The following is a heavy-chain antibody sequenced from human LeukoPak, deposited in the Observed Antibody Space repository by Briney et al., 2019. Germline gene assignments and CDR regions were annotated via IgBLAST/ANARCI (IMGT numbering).Heavy chain of an antibody. Sequence: PSETLSLTCTVPGGSISSSSYYWGWIRQPPGKGLEWIGSIYYSGSTYYNPSLKSRVTISVDTSKNQFSLKLSSVTAADTAVYYCARQPKRYSSSWYGTQWFDPWGQGTLVTVSS. CDR1: GGSISSSSYY. V-gene: IGHV4-39*01. CDR3: ARQPKRYSSSWYGTQWFDP. D-gene: IGHD6-13*01. J-gene: IGHJ5*02. CDR2: IYYSGST.